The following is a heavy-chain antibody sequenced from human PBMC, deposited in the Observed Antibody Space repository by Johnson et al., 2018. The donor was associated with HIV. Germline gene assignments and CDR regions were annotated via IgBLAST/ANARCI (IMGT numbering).Heavy chain of an antibody. CDR2: ISYDGSNK. CDR3: AKDHAAAEGSEGAFDI. D-gene: IGHD6-13*01. CDR1: GFTFSSYA. J-gene: IGHJ3*02. Sequence: QMMLVESGGGVVQPGRSLRLSCAASGFTFSSYAMHWVRQAPGKGLEWVAVISYDGSNKYYADSVKGRFTISRDNSRNTLYLQMGRLRAEDTALYYCAKDHAAAEGSEGAFDIWGQGTMVTVSS. V-gene: IGHV3-30*14.